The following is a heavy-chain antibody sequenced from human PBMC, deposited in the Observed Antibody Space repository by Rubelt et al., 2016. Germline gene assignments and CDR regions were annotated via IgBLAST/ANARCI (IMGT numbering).Heavy chain of an antibody. Sequence: QVQLQESGPGLVKPSETLSLTCTVSGGSISSYYWSWIRQPAGKGLEWIGRIYTSGSTNYNPSLKSRVTRSVDTSKTQCCLKLSAVTAADTAVYYCARRSVYCSSTSCYGGIDYWGQGTLVTVSS. CDR2: IYTSGST. V-gene: IGHV4-4*07. CDR3: ARRSVYCSSTSCYGGIDY. J-gene: IGHJ4*02. CDR1: GGSISSYY. D-gene: IGHD2-2*01.